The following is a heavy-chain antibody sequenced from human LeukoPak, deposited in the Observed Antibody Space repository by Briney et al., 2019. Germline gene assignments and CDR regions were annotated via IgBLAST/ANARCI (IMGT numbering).Heavy chain of an antibody. D-gene: IGHD1-7*01. J-gene: IGHJ5*02. Sequence: PGGSLRLSCAASGFIVSSNYMSWVRQAPGKGLEWVSVIYSGSNTYYADSVKGRFTISRDNAKNSLYLQMNSLRAEDTAVYYCARDMKLLGVDPWGQGTLVTVSS. V-gene: IGHV3-53*01. CDR1: GFIVSSNY. CDR3: ARDMKLLGVDP. CDR2: IYSGSNT.